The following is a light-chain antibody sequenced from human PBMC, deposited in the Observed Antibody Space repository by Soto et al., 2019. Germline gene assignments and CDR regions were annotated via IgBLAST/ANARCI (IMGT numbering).Light chain of an antibody. CDR3: QQYSNWPLT. Sequence: ENVLTQSPATLSLSPGEGATLSCRASQSINSYLAWYQQKPGQAPRLLIFGASTRAAGIPARFSGSGSGTEFTLTISSLQSEDFAVYYCQQYSNWPLTFGGGTKVDI. CDR1: QSINSY. CDR2: GAS. J-gene: IGKJ4*01. V-gene: IGKV3-15*01.